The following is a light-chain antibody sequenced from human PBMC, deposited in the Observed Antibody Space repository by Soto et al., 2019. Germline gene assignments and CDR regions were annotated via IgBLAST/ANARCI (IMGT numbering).Light chain of an antibody. Sequence: EIVMTQSPATLSVSPGERATLSCRASQSISSTLAWYQQKPGQAPRLLIYGASTRATGIPARFSGSGSGTEFTLTISSLQSEDFAVYHCQQYNNWPHTVGGGTKVEIK. CDR2: GAS. J-gene: IGKJ4*02. CDR1: QSISST. V-gene: IGKV3-15*01. CDR3: QQYNNWPHT.